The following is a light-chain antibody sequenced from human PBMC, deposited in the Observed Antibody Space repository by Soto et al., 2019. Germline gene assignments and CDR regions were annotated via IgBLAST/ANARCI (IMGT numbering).Light chain of an antibody. CDR3: CSYGGRSTYV. J-gene: IGLJ1*01. V-gene: IGLV2-23*02. CDR2: EVN. CDR1: NSDVGSYNL. Sequence: QSALTQPASVSGSPGQSITISCTGTNSDVGSYNLVSWYQQQPGKAPKLIIYEVNKRPSGISNHFSGSKSANTASLTISGLQAEDEADYYCCSYGGRSTYVFGTGTKVTVL.